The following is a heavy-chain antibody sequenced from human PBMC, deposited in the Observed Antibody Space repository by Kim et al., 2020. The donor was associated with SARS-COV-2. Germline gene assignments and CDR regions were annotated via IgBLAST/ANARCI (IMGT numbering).Heavy chain of an antibody. J-gene: IGHJ4*02. D-gene: IGHD3-16*02. CDR2: ISGSGGST. V-gene: IGHV3-23*01. CDR1: GFTFSSYA. CDR3: AKDDSHPGRLGELSC. Sequence: GGSLRLSCAASGFTFSSYAMSWVRQAPGKGLEWVSAISGSGGSTYYADSVKGRFTISRDNSKNTLYLQMNSLRAEDTAVYYCAKDDSHPGRLGELSCWGQGTLVTVSS.